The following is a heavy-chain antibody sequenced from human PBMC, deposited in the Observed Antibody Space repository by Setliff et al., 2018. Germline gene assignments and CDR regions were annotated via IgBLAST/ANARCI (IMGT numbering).Heavy chain of an antibody. CDR3: ARQAPSSSWTYYYYYGMDV. CDR1: GGSISSSSYY. D-gene: IGHD6-13*01. V-gene: IGHV4-39*01. CDR2: IYYSGST. J-gene: IGHJ6*02. Sequence: SETLSLTCTVSGGSISSSSYYWGWIRQPPGKGLEWIGSIYYSGSTYYNPSLKSRVTISVDTSKNQFSLKLSSVAAADTAVYYCARQAPSSSWTYYYYYGMDVWGQGTTVTVSS.